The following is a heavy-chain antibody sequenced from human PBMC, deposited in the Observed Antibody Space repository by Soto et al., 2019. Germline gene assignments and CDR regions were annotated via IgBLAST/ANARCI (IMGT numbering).Heavy chain of an antibody. D-gene: IGHD6-6*01. CDR1: GGSFSGYY. V-gene: IGHV4-34*01. Sequence: SETLSLTCAVYGGSFSGYYWSWIRQPPGKGLEWIGEINHSGSTNYNPSLKSRVTISVDTSKNQFSLKLSSVTAADTAVYYCAREYSSSSSPFDYWGQGTLVTVSS. CDR2: INHSGST. CDR3: AREYSSSSSPFDY. J-gene: IGHJ4*02.